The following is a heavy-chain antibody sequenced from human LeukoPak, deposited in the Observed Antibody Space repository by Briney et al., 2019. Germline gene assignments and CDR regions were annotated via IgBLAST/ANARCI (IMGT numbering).Heavy chain of an antibody. CDR2: IYYSGST. J-gene: IGHJ4*01. CDR3: ARALYYYDSIDY. V-gene: IGHV4-59*01. D-gene: IGHD3-22*01. Sequence: SETLSLTCTVSGGSISSYYWSWIRQPPGKGLEWIGNIYYSGSTNYNPFLKSRVTISVDTSKNQFSLKLSSVTAADTAVYYCARALYYYDSIDYWGQEPWSPSPQ. CDR1: GGSISSYY.